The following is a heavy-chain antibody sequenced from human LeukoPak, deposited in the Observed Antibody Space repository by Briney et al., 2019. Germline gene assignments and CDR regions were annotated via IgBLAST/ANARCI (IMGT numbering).Heavy chain of an antibody. V-gene: IGHV3-23*01. Sequence: GGSLRLSCAASGFTFSSYAMTWVRQAPGKGLEWISAINGGAYSTSYADSVKGRFTISRDNSKNTLYLQMNSLRAEDTAVYYCARNSSGFKLGDAFDIWGQGTLVTVSS. CDR1: GFTFSSYA. CDR3: ARNSSGFKLGDAFDI. CDR2: INGGAYST. D-gene: IGHD3-22*01. J-gene: IGHJ3*02.